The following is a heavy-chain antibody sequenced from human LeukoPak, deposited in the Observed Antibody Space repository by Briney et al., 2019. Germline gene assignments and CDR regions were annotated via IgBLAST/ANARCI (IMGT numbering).Heavy chain of an antibody. CDR1: GYTFTSYD. Sequence: ASVKVPCKASGYTFTSYDINWVRQATGQGLEWMGWMNPNSGNTGYAQKFQGRVTITRNTSISTAYMELSSLRSEDTAVYYCAREDRGMTAFDIWGQGTMVTVSS. CDR2: MNPNSGNT. J-gene: IGHJ3*02. V-gene: IGHV1-8*03. D-gene: IGHD1-26*01. CDR3: AREDRGMTAFDI.